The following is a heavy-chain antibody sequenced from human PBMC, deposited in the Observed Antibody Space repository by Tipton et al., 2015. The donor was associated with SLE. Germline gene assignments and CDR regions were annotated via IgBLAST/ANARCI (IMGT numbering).Heavy chain of an antibody. Sequence: LRLSCTVSGGSISSYYWSWIRQAAGKGLEWIGRKYISGTSNHNPSLKSRVTISVDTSKNEFSLKLDSVTAADTAVYYCARAPAAASSNMDVWGKGTTVTVSS. D-gene: IGHD6-13*01. CDR2: KYISGTS. CDR1: GGSISSYY. V-gene: IGHV4-4*07. CDR3: ARAPAAASSNMDV. J-gene: IGHJ6*03.